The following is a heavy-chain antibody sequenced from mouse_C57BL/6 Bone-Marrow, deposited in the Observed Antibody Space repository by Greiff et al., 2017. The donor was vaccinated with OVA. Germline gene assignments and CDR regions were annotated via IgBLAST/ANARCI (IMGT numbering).Heavy chain of an antibody. CDR3: ARSWITTAVGGYYAMDY. CDR1: GFNIQDYY. J-gene: IGHJ4*01. CDR2: IDPEDGET. V-gene: IGHV14-2*01. D-gene: IGHD1-1*01. Sequence: EVQLQQSGAELVKPGASVKLSCTASGFNIQDYYMHWVKQRTEQGLEWIGRIDPEDGETKYAPKFQGKATIAADTSSNTTYLQLSSLTSEDTSVYYCARSWITTAVGGYYAMDYWGQGTSVTVSS.